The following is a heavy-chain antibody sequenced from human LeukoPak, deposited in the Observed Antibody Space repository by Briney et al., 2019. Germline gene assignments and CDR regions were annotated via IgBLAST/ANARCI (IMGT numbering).Heavy chain of an antibody. CDR2: FDPEDGET. D-gene: IGHD6-19*01. Sequence: GASVKVSCKASGYTFTGYYMHWVRQAPGKGLEWMGGFDPEDGETIYAQKFQGRVTMTEDTSTDTAYMELSSLRSEDTAVYYCATTPAGEEQWLVHGKGNFDYWGQGTLVTVSS. CDR1: GYTFTGYY. J-gene: IGHJ4*02. CDR3: ATTPAGEEQWLVHGKGNFDY. V-gene: IGHV1-24*01.